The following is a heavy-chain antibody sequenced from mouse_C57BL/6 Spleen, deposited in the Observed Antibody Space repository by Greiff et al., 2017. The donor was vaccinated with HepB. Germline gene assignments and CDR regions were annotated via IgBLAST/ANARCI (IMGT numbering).Heavy chain of an antibody. CDR2: ISDGGSYT. D-gene: IGHD1-1*01. J-gene: IGHJ4*01. CDR1: GFTFSSYA. Sequence: DVMLVESGGGLVKPGGSLKLSCAASGFTFSSYAMSWVRQTPEKRLEWVATISDGGSYTYYPDNVKGRFTISRDNAKNNLYLQMSHLKSEDTAMYYCAREGPLRLLYAMDYWGQGTSVTVSS. CDR3: AREGPLRLLYAMDY. V-gene: IGHV5-4*01.